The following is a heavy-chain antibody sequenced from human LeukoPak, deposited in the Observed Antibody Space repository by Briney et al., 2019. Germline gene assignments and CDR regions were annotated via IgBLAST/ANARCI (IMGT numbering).Heavy chain of an antibody. Sequence: PGGSLRLSCAAPGFPFSSYWMHWVRQVPGKGLLWVSRINSDGSATIYADSVRGRFTISRDNAKNTLYLQMCGLRVEDTAVYHCASDSPYYGMDVWGQGTTVTVSS. J-gene: IGHJ6*02. CDR2: INSDGSAT. CDR1: GFPFSSYW. V-gene: IGHV3-74*01. CDR3: ASDSPYYGMDV.